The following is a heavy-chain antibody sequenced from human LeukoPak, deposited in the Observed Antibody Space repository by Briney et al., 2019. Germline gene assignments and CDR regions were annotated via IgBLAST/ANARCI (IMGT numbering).Heavy chain of an antibody. CDR1: GSTFSSYS. Sequence: GGSLRLSCAASGSTFSSYSMNWVRQAPGKELEWVANIKQDGSEKYYVDSVKGRFTISRDNAKNSLYLQMNSLRAEDTAVYYCARDLFDYWGQGTLVTVSS. J-gene: IGHJ4*02. CDR3: ARDLFDY. V-gene: IGHV3-7*01. CDR2: IKQDGSEK.